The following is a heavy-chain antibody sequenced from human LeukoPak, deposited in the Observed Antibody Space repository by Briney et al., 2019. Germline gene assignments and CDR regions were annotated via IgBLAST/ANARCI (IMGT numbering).Heavy chain of an antibody. J-gene: IGHJ4*02. CDR1: GYTFTGYY. CDR3: ARVGSSTSWEEYFDC. V-gene: IGHV1-2*02. Sequence: ASVKVSCKASGYTFTGYYMHWLRQAPGQGLAWMGWINPNSGGTNYAQKFHGRVTMTRDTSISTAYMELSRLRSDDTAVYYCARVGSSTSWEEYFDCWGQGTLVTVSS. CDR2: INPNSGGT. D-gene: IGHD2-2*01.